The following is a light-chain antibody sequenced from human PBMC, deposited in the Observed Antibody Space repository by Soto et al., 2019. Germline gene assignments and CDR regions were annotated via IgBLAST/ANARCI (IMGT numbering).Light chain of an antibody. CDR2: DVS. J-gene: IGLJ1*01. CDR1: SSDVGGYEY. Sequence: QSVLTQPASVSGSPGQSITISCPGTSSDVGGYEYVSWYQQHPGKAPKRIIYDVSDRPSGVSNRFSGSKSGNTASLAISGLKAEDEADYYCSSYTTSSPLGVFGTGTKVTVL. V-gene: IGLV2-14*03. CDR3: SSYTTSSPLGV.